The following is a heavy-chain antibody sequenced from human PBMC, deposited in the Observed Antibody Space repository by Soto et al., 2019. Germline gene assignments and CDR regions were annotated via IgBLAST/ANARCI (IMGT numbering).Heavy chain of an antibody. D-gene: IGHD3-10*02. CDR3: AVADSDVFCAGPLGY. J-gene: IGHJ4*02. Sequence: QMQLVQSGPEVKKPGTSVKVSCKASGFTFTTSTVQWVRQARGQSLAWIGWIVVDSGSTNYAQKFQERVTITRDMATSTAYMELSCLRSEDTAVYHGAVADSDVFCAGPLGYLGQGTLVTFSS. V-gene: IGHV1-58*01. CDR2: IVVDSGST. CDR1: GFTFTTST.